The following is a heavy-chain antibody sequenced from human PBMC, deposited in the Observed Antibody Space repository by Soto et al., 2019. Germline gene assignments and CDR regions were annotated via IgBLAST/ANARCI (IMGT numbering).Heavy chain of an antibody. J-gene: IGHJ4*02. CDR2: IYYSGST. V-gene: IGHV4-59*08. Sequence: PSETLSLTCTVSGGSISSYYWSWILQPPWKGLEWIGYIYYSGSTNYNPSLKSRVTISVDTSKNQFSLKLSSVTAADTAVYYCARHPRVFLPFYYNPPVIDYGAQGTLVTVSS. D-gene: IGHD3-9*01. CDR1: GGSISSYY. CDR3: ARHPRVFLPFYYNPPVIDY.